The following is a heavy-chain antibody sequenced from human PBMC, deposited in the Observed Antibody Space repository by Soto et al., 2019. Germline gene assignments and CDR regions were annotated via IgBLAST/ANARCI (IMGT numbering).Heavy chain of an antibody. CDR3: ARYGGSDVSCYGL. CDR2: IKQDGSDR. V-gene: IGHV3-7*01. J-gene: IGHJ4*02. CDR1: GFTFSRYW. Sequence: GXSRRLSCEASGFTFSRYWLSWVRQAPGKGPEWVANIKQDGSDRFYVDSVKGRFTISRDNARNSLYLQMNSLRVEDTAIYYCARYGGSDVSCYGLWGQGTLVTVSS. D-gene: IGHD2-15*01.